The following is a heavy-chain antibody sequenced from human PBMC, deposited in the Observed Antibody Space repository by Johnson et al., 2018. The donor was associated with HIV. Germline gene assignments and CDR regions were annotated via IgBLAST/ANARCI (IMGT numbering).Heavy chain of an antibody. CDR2: ISYDGSNK. D-gene: IGHD6-13*01. Sequence: QMLLVESGGGLVQPGGSLRLSCAASGFTFSSYGMHWVRQAPGKGLEWVAVISYDGSNKYYADSVKGRFTISRDNSKNTLYLQMNSLRAEDTAVYYCARVKQQVVRVGSDAFDIWGQGTMVTVSS. CDR3: ARVKQQVVRVGSDAFDI. CDR1: GFTFSSYG. J-gene: IGHJ3*02. V-gene: IGHV3-30*03.